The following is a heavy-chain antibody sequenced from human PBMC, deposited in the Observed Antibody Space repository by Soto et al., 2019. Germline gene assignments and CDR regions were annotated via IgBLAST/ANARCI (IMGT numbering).Heavy chain of an antibody. J-gene: IGHJ4*02. D-gene: IGHD6-19*01. V-gene: IGHV3-66*01. CDR1: GFTVSSNY. CDR2: IYSGGST. CDR3: ARVMVYSSGWEPLYYFDY. Sequence: HPGGSLRLSCAASGFTVSSNYMSWVRQAPGKGLEWVSVIYSGGSTYYADSVKGRFTISRANSTNTLYLQMNSLRAEDTAVYYCARVMVYSSGWEPLYYFDYWGQGTLVTVSS.